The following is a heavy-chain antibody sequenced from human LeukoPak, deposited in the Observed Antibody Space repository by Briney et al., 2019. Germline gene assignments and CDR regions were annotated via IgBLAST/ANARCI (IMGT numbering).Heavy chain of an antibody. Sequence: GGSLRLSCAASGFTFSDYYMSWIRQAPGKGLVWVSRINSDGSSTSYADSVKGRFTISRDNAKNTLYLEMNSLRAEDTAVYYCAGSRGWYGVFDYWGQGTLVTVSS. CDR2: INSDGSST. CDR3: AGSRGWYGVFDY. CDR1: GFTFSDYY. D-gene: IGHD6-19*01. V-gene: IGHV3-74*01. J-gene: IGHJ4*02.